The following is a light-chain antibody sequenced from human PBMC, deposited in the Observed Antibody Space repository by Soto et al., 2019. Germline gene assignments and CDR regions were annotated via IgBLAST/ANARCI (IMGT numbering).Light chain of an antibody. CDR2: AAS. CDR1: QGISTY. J-gene: IGKJ1*01. Sequence: DIQMTQSPSSLSGSXGDRGTITSXASQGISTYLNWYQQKPGKAPKLPIYAASSLQSGVPSRFSGSGSETDFTLTISSLQPEDFATYSCQQSYSTTWTFGQGTKVDI. V-gene: IGKV1-39*01. CDR3: QQSYSTTWT.